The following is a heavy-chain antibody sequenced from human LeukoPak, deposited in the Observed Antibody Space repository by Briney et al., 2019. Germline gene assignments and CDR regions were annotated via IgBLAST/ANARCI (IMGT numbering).Heavy chain of an antibody. CDR1: GGSISSYY. D-gene: IGHD4-23*01. CDR2: IYYSGST. CDR3: ARAQSTVVTPAPFDY. V-gene: IGHV4-59*01. J-gene: IGHJ4*02. Sequence: SETLSLTCTVSGGSISSYYWSWIRQPPGKGPEWIGYIYYSGSTNYNPSLKSRVTISVDTSKNQFSLKLSSVTAADTAVYYCARAQSTVVTPAPFDYWGQGTLVTVSS.